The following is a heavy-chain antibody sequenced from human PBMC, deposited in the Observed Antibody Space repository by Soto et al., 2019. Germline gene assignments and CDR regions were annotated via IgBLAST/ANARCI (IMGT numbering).Heavy chain of an antibody. CDR1: GFTFSSYS. CDR2: ISSSSSTI. D-gene: IGHD6-13*01. Sequence: EVQLVESGGGLVQPGGSLRLSCAASGFTFSSYSMNWVRQAPGKGLEWVSYISSSSSTIYYADSVKGRFTISRDNAKNSLYLQMNSLRDEDTAVYYCARDPFGAAAGTEDRYYYYYGMDVWGQGTTVTVSS. CDR3: ARDPFGAAAGTEDRYYYYYGMDV. J-gene: IGHJ6*02. V-gene: IGHV3-48*02.